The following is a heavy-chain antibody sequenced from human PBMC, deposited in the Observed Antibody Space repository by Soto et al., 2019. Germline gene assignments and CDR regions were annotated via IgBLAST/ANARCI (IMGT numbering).Heavy chain of an antibody. CDR2: IYHSGST. Sequence: QVQLQESGPGLVKPSGTLSLTCAVSGGSISSSNRWSWVRQPPGKGLEWIGEIYHSGSTNYNPSLKSRVTISVDKSKNQFSLKLSSVTAADTAVYYCARGSYYYDSSGYYYVGDFDYWGQGTLVTVSS. CDR3: ARGSYYYDSSGYYYVGDFDY. CDR1: GGSISSSNR. J-gene: IGHJ4*02. V-gene: IGHV4-4*02. D-gene: IGHD3-22*01.